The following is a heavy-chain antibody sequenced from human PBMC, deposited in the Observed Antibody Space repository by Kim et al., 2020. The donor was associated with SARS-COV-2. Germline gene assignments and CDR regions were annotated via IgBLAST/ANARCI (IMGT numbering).Heavy chain of an antibody. J-gene: IGHJ5*02. Sequence: AQGFTGRFVFSLDTSVSTAYLQISSLKAEDTAVYYCARDLGSSGWFRFDPWGQGTLVTVSS. CDR3: ARDLGSSGWFRFDP. V-gene: IGHV7-4-1*02. D-gene: IGHD6-19*01.